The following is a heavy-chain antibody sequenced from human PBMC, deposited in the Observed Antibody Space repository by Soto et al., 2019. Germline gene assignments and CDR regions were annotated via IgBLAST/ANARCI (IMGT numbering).Heavy chain of an antibody. V-gene: IGHV4-39*07. CDR1: GGSISSSSYY. Sequence: PSETLSLTCTVSGGSISSSSYYWGWIRQPPGKGLEWIGRINYSGSTYYNPSLKSRVTISVDTSKNQFSLKLSSVTAADTAVYYCARGTHYYGSGSYYPWWFDPWGQGPLVTVSS. D-gene: IGHD3-10*01. J-gene: IGHJ5*02. CDR2: INYSGST. CDR3: ARGTHYYGSGSYYPWWFDP.